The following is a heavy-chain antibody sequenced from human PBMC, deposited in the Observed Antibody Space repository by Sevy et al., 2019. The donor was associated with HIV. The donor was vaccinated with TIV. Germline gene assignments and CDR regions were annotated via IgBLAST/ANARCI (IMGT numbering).Heavy chain of an antibody. D-gene: IGHD3-10*01. CDR2: VSGNSGAI. J-gene: IGHJ4*02. Sequence: GGSLRLSCAASGFTFSSYSMNWVRQAPEKGLEWISFVSGNSGAINYADSVKGRFTISRDNAKNSLYLQMNGLGVDDTAVYYCARDMGGSYTPLDYWGQGTLVTVSS. CDR3: ARDMGGSYTPLDY. CDR1: GFTFSSYS. V-gene: IGHV3-48*01.